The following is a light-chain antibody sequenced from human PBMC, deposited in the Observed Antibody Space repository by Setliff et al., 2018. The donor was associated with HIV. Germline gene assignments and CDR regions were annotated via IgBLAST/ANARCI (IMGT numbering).Light chain of an antibody. J-gene: IGLJ1*01. CDR1: SSDVGGYNH. V-gene: IGLV2-14*03. CDR3: SSYTNSVTVV. Sequence: QSALTQPASVSGSPGQSITISCSGSSSDVGGYNHVSWYQQHPGKAPKVMIYDVSNRPSGVSNRFSGSKSGNTASLTISGLQPEDGADHYCSSYTNSVTVVFGTGTKVTVL. CDR2: DVS.